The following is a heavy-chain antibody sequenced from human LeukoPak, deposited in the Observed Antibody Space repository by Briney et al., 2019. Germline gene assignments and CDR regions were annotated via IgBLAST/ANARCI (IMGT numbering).Heavy chain of an antibody. CDR1: GFTFSNYA. Sequence: SGGSLRLSCAASGFTFSNYAMNWVRQAPGKGLEWVSAIGGSGRSTYYADSVKGRFTISRDNSRNTLYVQMNSLRAEDTAVYYCAKELVPGVDQLIFDAFHIWGQGTMVTVSS. V-gene: IGHV3-23*01. J-gene: IGHJ3*02. CDR2: IGGSGRST. D-gene: IGHD6-6*01. CDR3: AKELVPGVDQLIFDAFHI.